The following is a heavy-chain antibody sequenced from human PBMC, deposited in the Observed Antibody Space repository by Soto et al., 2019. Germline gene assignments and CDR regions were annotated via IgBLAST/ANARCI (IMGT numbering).Heavy chain of an antibody. V-gene: IGHV3-21*01. D-gene: IGHD2-21*01. CDR1: GFTFSNYN. J-gene: IGHJ5*02. Sequence: GSLRLSCVASGFTFSNYNMNWVRQAPGKGLEWVSHISGTGVYIHYADAVKGRFTISRDNAKSSVYLQMNSLRAEDTAVYYCAREGALKPFPSWGQGALVTVSS. CDR2: ISGTGVYI. CDR3: AREGALKPFPS.